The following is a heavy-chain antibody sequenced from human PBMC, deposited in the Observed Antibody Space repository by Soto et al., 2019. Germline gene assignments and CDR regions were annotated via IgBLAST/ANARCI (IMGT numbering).Heavy chain of an antibody. CDR1: GYTFTSYG. J-gene: IGHJ4*02. D-gene: IGHD3-10*01. V-gene: IGHV1-18*01. CDR2: ISACSGNT. CDR3: ARGPSFCGAGSPPLDY. Sequence: ASVKVSCKASGYTFTSYGISWVRKAPGQGLEWMGWISACSGNTKYAQNLQGRVTMTTDTSTTTAYMELESLTSDDTAVYYCARGPSFCGAGSPPLDYWGRGTLVTVSS.